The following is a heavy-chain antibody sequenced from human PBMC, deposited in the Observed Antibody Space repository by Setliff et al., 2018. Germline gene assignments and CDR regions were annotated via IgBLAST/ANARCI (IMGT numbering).Heavy chain of an antibody. Sequence: GGSLRLSCVVSGFSFSRHWMSWVRQAPGKGLEWVADIKQDGSTKYYLDSVKGRFTISRDNAKNSLYLQMNSLRAEDTAVYYCARGGKTAFDMWGQGTMVTVSS. CDR3: ARGGKTAFDM. V-gene: IGHV3-7*01. J-gene: IGHJ3*02. D-gene: IGHD1-26*01. CDR2: IKQDGSTK. CDR1: GFSFSRHW.